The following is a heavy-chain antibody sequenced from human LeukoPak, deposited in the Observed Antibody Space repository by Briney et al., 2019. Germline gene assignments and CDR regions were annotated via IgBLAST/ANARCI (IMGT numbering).Heavy chain of an antibody. D-gene: IGHD6-13*01. Sequence: GGSLRLSCAASGFTFSSYGFHWVRQAPGKGLEWVAFIRYDGSNKYYADSVKGRFTISRDNSKNTLYLQMNSLRAEDTAVYYCARDVGYSSSWYGGDFDYWGQGTLVTVSS. CDR2: IRYDGSNK. J-gene: IGHJ4*02. CDR3: ARDVGYSSSWYGGDFDY. V-gene: IGHV3-30*02. CDR1: GFTFSSYG.